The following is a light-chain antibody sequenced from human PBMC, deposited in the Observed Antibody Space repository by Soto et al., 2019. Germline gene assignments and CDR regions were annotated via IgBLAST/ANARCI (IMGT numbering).Light chain of an antibody. V-gene: IGKV3-20*01. CDR2: GAS. CDR1: QSVGNSH. Sequence: ETVLTQSPGTLYFSPGERATLSCRTSQSVGNSHVAWYQQRRGLPPRLLIYGASNRATGTPDRFSGSGSGTDFTLIISRLEPEDFAVYYCQQYGSSVLTFGGGTKVDIK. J-gene: IGKJ4*01. CDR3: QQYGSSVLT.